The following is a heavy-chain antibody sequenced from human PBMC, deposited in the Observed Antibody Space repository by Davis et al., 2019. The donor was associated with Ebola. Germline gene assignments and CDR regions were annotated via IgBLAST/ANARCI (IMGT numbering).Heavy chain of an antibody. CDR1: GGSFSGYY. D-gene: IGHD3-10*01. J-gene: IGHJ6*02. CDR3: ARGHSYGSMVYGMDV. CDR2: IYSSGST. V-gene: IGHV4-34*01. Sequence: SETLSLTCAVSGGSFSGYYWSWIRQPPGKGLEWIGNIYSSGSTYYNPSLKSRVTISVDTSKNQFFLKLSSVTAADTAMYYCARGHSYGSMVYGMDVWGQGTTVTVSS.